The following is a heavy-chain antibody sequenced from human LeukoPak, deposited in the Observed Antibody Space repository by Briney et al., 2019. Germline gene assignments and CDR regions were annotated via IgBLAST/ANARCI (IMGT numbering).Heavy chain of an antibody. D-gene: IGHD3-22*01. J-gene: IGHJ4*02. Sequence: SETLSLTCTVSGGSISSYYWSWIRQPPGKGLEWIGYIYYSGSTNYNPSLKSRVTISVDTSKNQFSLKLSSVTAADTAVYYCARVVSSSGYYSHFDYWGQGTLVTVSS. CDR2: IYYSGST. V-gene: IGHV4-59*01. CDR1: GGSISSYY. CDR3: ARVVSSSGYYSHFDY.